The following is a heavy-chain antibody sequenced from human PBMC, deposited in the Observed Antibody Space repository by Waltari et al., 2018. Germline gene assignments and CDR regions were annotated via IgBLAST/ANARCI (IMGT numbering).Heavy chain of an antibody. CDR3: ATLKDTIFGVVTTYGMDV. J-gene: IGHJ6*02. V-gene: IGHV1-24*01. CDR1: GYTFTGYY. CDR2: FDPEDGET. D-gene: IGHD3-3*01. Sequence: QVQLVQSGAEVKKPGASVQVSCKASGYTFTGYYMHWLRQAPGQGLAWMGGFDPEDGETIYAQKFQGRVTMTEDTSTDTAYMELSSLRSEDTAVYYCATLKDTIFGVVTTYGMDVWGQGTTVTVSS.